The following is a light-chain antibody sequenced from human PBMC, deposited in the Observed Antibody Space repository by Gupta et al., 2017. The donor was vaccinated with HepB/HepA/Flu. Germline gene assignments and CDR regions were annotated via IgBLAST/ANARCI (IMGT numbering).Light chain of an antibody. CDR2: DAS. CDR3: QRGSNWPT. Sequence: EFVFTQSPATLSLSPGERATLSCRASQRDSSYLAWYQQKPGQATRLLIYDASNGATGIPARCSGSGSGTDFTLTISGLDPEDFAFYYCQRGSNWPTFGHGTKVDIK. J-gene: IGKJ3*01. CDR1: QRDSSY. V-gene: IGKV3-11*01.